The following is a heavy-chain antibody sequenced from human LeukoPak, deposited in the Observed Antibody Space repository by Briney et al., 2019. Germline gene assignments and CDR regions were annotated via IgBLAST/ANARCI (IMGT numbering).Heavy chain of an antibody. J-gene: IGHJ6*02. CDR1: GFTFRNYG. Sequence: GGSLRLSCEASGFTFRNYGVHWVRQAPGKGLEGVAVISYDGGSQYYADSVKGRFTISRDNSENTVYLQLNSLRVDDTAVYYCAKDRRMMSAYYGMDVWGQGTTVTVSS. V-gene: IGHV3-30*18. D-gene: IGHD3-16*01. CDR2: ISYDGGSQ. CDR3: AKDRRMMSAYYGMDV.